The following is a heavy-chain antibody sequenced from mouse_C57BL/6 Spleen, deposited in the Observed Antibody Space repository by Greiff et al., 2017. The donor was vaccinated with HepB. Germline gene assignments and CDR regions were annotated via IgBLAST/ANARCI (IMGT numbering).Heavy chain of an antibody. CDR3: TRSPLSTTVVARNSFDY. V-gene: IGHV1-5*01. J-gene: IGHJ2*01. Sequence: EVQLQQSGTVLARPGASVKMSCKTSGYTFTSYWMHWVKQRPGQGLEWIGAIYPGNSDTSYNQKFKGKAKLTAVTSTSNAYMELSSLTNEDSAVYNCTRSPLSTTVVARNSFDYWGQGTTLTVSS. CDR2: IYPGNSDT. CDR1: GYTFTSYW. D-gene: IGHD1-1*01.